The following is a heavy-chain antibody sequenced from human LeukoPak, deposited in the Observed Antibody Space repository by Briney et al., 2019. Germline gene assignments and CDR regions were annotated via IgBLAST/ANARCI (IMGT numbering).Heavy chain of an antibody. V-gene: IGHV3-21*01. CDR3: AKDRDSSSWYFVFDY. D-gene: IGHD6-13*01. CDR1: GFTFSSYS. Sequence: PGGSLRLSCAASGFTFSSYSMNWVRQAPGKGLEWVASISSSSSYTFYADSVKGRFTISRNNSKNTLYLQMNSLRAEDTAVYYCAKDRDSSSWYFVFDYWGQGTLVTVSS. J-gene: IGHJ4*02. CDR2: ISSSSSYT.